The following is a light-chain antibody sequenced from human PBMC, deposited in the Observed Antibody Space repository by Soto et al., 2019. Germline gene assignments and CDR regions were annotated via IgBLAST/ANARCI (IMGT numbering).Light chain of an antibody. J-gene: IGKJ1*01. Sequence: EIVMTQSPATLSVSPGERATLSCRASQSVSSDLAWYQQKPGQAPRLLIYGASTRATGIPARFSGSGSGAEFSLTISSLQSEDFAVYYCQQYKKWPWTFGQGTKVDI. CDR3: QQYKKWPWT. CDR1: QSVSSD. V-gene: IGKV3-15*01. CDR2: GAS.